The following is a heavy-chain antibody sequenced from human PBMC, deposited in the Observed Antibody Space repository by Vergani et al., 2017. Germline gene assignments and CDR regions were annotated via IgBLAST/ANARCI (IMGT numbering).Heavy chain of an antibody. J-gene: IGHJ6*03. V-gene: IGHV3-15*01. Sequence: EVQLVESGGGLVKPGGSLRLSCAASGFTFSNAWMSWVRQAPGKGLEWVGRIKSKTDGGTTDYAAPVKGRFTISRDDSKNTLYLQMNSLKTEDTAVYYCAKGRNGDFGDYYYYMDVWGKGTTVTVSS. CDR1: GFTFSNAW. CDR2: IKSKTDGGTT. CDR3: AKGRNGDFGDYYYYMDV. D-gene: IGHD3-10*01.